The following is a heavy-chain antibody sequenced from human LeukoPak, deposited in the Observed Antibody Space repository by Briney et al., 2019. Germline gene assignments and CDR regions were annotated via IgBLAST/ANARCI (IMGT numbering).Heavy chain of an antibody. V-gene: IGHV1-2*02. CDR2: INPNSGGT. J-gene: IGHJ4*02. Sequence: GSLRLSCTASGFTFTVVYMHWVRQAPGQGLEWMGWINPNSGGTEYAQTFQGRVTITRDNSINTAYMNLNSLRSDDTAGYYCARDGRQLSVAGTSVDYWGQGTLVTVSS. D-gene: IGHD1-7*01. CDR3: ARDGRQLSVAGTSVDY. CDR1: GFTFTVVY.